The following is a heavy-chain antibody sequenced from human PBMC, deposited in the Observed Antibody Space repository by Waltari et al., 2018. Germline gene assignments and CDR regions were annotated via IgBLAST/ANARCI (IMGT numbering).Heavy chain of an antibody. CDR1: SYSIRSGYF. CDR2: ISHSAKT. Sequence: QVQLQASGPGLARPSETPSLTCAVSSYSIRSGYFWGWFRQPPGKGLQWIGSISHSAKTYYIPSLKRRVCMSVDTSKNLVALKVTSVTAADTATYDCVRDLGGSGNSWFDAWGQGTLVIVSS. CDR3: VRDLGGSGNSWFDA. V-gene: IGHV4-38-2*02. J-gene: IGHJ5*02. D-gene: IGHD3-10*01.